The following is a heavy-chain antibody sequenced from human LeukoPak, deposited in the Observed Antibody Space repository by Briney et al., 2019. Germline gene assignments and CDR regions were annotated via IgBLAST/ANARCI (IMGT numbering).Heavy chain of an antibody. V-gene: IGHV1-2*02. Sequence: ASVKVSCKASGYTFTGYYMHWVRQAPGQGLEWMGWINPNSGGTNYAQKFQGRVTMTRDTSISTAYMELSRLRSDDTAVYYCARGTVRGVTSPFNYWGQGTLVTVSS. D-gene: IGHD3-10*01. J-gene: IGHJ4*02. CDR3: ARGTVRGVTSPFNY. CDR2: INPNSGGT. CDR1: GYTFTGYY.